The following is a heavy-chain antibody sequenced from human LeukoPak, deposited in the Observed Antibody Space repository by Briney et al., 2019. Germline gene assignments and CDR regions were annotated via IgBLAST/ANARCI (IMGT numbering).Heavy chain of an antibody. Sequence: TGGSLRLSCAASGFTVSSNYMSWVRQAPGKGLEWVSVIYSGGSTYYADSVKGRFTISRDNSKNTLYLQMNSLRAEDTAVYYCARDADSSGYYWPKFDYWGQGTLVTVSS. V-gene: IGHV3-53*01. CDR1: GFTVSSNY. CDR2: IYSGGST. D-gene: IGHD3-22*01. CDR3: ARDADSSGYYWPKFDY. J-gene: IGHJ4*02.